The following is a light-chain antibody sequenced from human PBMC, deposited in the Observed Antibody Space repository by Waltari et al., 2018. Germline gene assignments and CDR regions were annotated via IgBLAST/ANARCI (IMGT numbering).Light chain of an antibody. CDR2: GAS. J-gene: IGKJ2*02. CDR1: QSVSSSY. V-gene: IGKV3-20*01. CDR3: HQYGSSPGT. Sequence: ETVLTQSPGTLSLSPGEGATLSCRASQSVSSSYLAWYQQKPGQAPRLRIYGASSRATGIPDRFSGSGSGTDFTLTIIRLETEDFAVYYCHQYGSSPGTFGQGTKLEIK.